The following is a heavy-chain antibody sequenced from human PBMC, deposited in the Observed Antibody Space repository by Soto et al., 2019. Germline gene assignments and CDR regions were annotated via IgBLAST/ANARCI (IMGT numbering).Heavy chain of an antibody. Sequence: GASVKVSCKVSGGTFSSYAISWVRQAPGQGLEWMGGIIPIFGTANYAQKFQGRVTITADESTSTAYMELSSLRSEDTAVYYCARRAETNGWNGFGADKYYFDFWGQGTLVTVSS. CDR1: GGTFSSYA. J-gene: IGHJ4*02. CDR2: IIPIFGTA. V-gene: IGHV1-69*13. D-gene: IGHD1-1*01. CDR3: ARRAETNGWNGFGADKYYFDF.